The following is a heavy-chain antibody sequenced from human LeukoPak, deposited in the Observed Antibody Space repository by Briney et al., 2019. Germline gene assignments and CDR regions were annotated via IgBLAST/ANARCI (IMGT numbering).Heavy chain of an antibody. J-gene: IGHJ4*02. D-gene: IGHD6-19*01. CDR2: IYYTGST. CDR3: ARVGSWYSSGWYYFDY. Sequence: SETLSLTCTVSGGSISSYCWSWIRQPPGKGLEWIGYIYYTGSTNYNPSLKSRVIISVDTSKNQFSLKLSSVTAADTAVYYCARVGSWYSSGWYYFDYWGQGTLVTVSS. V-gene: IGHV4-59*01. CDR1: GGSISSYC.